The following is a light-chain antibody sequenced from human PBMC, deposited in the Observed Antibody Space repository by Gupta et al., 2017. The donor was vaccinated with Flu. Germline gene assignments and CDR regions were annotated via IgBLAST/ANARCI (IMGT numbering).Light chain of an antibody. CDR2: RNN. V-gene: IGLV1-47*01. Sequence: QSVLTQPPSASGTPGQRVTIPCSGSSSNIGSNYVYWYQQLPGPAPKLLICRNNQQPSGVPDRFSCSTSGASASLVISGLRYEDEAAYYCSAWDDSLSAHVVFGGGTKLTVL. CDR1: SSNIGSNY. J-gene: IGLJ2*01. CDR3: SAWDDSLSAHVV.